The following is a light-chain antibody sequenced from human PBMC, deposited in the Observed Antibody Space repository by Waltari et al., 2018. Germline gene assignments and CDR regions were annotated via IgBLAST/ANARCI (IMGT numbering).Light chain of an antibody. CDR2: AAL. CDR1: QGITGY. CDR3: QQLKSYPLT. Sequence: DIQLTQSPSFLSASVGDRVTITCRASQGITGYVGWYQQKPGKAPKLMINAALKLQSGVPSRFSCSGSGTEFTLTISSLQPEDFATYHCQQLKSYPLTFGGGTKVEIK. V-gene: IGKV1-9*01. J-gene: IGKJ4*01.